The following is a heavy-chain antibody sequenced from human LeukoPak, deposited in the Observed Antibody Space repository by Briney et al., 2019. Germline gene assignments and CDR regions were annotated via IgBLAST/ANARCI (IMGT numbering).Heavy chain of an antibody. J-gene: IGHJ3*02. D-gene: IGHD1-26*01. Sequence: GRSLRLSCAASGFTFDDYGMRWVRQAPGKGLEWVSGINWNGGSTGYADSVKGRFTISRDNAKNSLYLQMNSLRAEDTALYYCARAKGLGAMGHDAFDIWGQGTMVTVSS. CDR1: GFTFDDYG. CDR3: ARAKGLGAMGHDAFDI. V-gene: IGHV3-20*04. CDR2: INWNGGST.